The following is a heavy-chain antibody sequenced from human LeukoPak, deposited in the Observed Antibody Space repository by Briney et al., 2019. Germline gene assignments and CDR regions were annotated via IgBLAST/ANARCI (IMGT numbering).Heavy chain of an antibody. V-gene: IGHV4-59*01. D-gene: IGHD6-6*01. J-gene: IGHJ5*02. CDR3: ASSGGAARHNWFDP. CDR1: GGSISSYY. CDR2: IYYSGST. Sequence: SETLSLTCIVSGGSISSYYWSWIRQPPGKGLEWIGYIYYSGSTNYNPSLKSRVTISVDTSKNQFSLKLSSVTAADTAVYYCASSGGAARHNWFDPWGQGTLVTVSS.